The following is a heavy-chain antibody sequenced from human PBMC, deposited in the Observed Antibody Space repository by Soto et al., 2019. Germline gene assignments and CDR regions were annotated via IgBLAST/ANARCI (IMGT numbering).Heavy chain of an antibody. V-gene: IGHV3-23*01. CDR1: GFTFSSYA. CDR3: AKSKNRSIRYYYYYRDV. J-gene: IGHJ6*03. CDR2: ISGSGGST. Sequence: GGSLRLSCAASGFTFSSYAMSWVRQAPGKGLEWVSAISGSGGSTYYADSVKGRFTISRDNSKNTLYLQMNSLRAEDTAVYYCAKSKNRSIRYYYYYRDVWGKGTTVTVSS. D-gene: IGHD3-3*02.